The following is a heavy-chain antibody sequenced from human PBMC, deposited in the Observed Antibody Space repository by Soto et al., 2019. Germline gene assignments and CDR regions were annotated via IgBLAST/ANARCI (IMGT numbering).Heavy chain of an antibody. CDR2: IIPIFGTA. V-gene: IGHV1-69*06. Sequence: SVKVSCKASGGTFSSYAISWVRQAPGQGLEWMGGIIPIFGTANYAQKFQGKVTITADKSTSTAYMELSSLRSEDTAVYYCARGIAACTRDYYYSGMDVWGQGTTVTVSS. CDR3: ARGIAACTRDYYYSGMDV. J-gene: IGHJ6*02. D-gene: IGHD6-13*01. CDR1: GGTFSSYA.